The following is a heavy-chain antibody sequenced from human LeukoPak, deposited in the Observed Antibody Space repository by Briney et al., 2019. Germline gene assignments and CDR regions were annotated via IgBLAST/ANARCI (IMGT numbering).Heavy chain of an antibody. CDR1: GFTVSNDY. CDR2: IYPDHRT. D-gene: IGHD6-13*01. CDR3: ARGIGLSWSLDS. V-gene: IGHV3-53*01. Sequence: GGSLRLSCAVSGFTVSNDYMSWVRQAPGKGLEWVSVIYPDHRTYYADSVKGRFTISRDNSNNTLYLQMNSLRAEDTAVYYCARGIGLSWSLDSWGQGTLVTVSS. J-gene: IGHJ4*02.